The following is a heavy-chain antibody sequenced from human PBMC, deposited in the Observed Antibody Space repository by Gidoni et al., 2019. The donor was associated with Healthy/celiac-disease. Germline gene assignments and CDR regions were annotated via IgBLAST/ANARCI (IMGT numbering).Heavy chain of an antibody. CDR1: GFTFSSYS. J-gene: IGHJ4*02. CDR2: ISSSSSTI. V-gene: IGHV3-48*01. D-gene: IGHD4-17*01. CDR3: ARSEGGDYGDY. Sequence: EVQLVESGGGLVQPGGSLRLSCAASGFTFSSYSMNWVRQAPGKGLAWVSYISSSSSTIYYADSVKGRFTISRDNAKNSLYLQMNSLRAEDTAVYYCARSEGGDYGDYWGQGTLVTVSS.